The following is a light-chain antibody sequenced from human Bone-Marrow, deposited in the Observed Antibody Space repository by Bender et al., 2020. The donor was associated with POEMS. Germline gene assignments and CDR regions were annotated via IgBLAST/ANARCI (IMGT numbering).Light chain of an antibody. CDR1: SSNIGAHA. CDR3: QSYDSSLSDSFV. Sequence: QSVLTQPPSASGTPGQRVTISCSGGSSNIGAHAVNWYQHLPGTAPKLLIYSSHRRPSEVPDRFSGSRSGTSASLAISGLQAEDEADYFCQSYDSSLSDSFVFGTGTTVTVL. V-gene: IGLV1-44*01. CDR2: SSH. J-gene: IGLJ1*01.